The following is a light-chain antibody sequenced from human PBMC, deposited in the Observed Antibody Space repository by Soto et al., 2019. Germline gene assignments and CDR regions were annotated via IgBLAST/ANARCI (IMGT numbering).Light chain of an antibody. J-gene: IGKJ1*01. V-gene: IGKV1-5*03. CDR2: KAS. Sequence: DIQMTQSPSTLSGSVGDRVTITCRASQTISSWLAWYQQKPGKAPKLLISKASTLKSGVPSRFSGSGSGTEFTLTFSSLQPDDFATYYCQHYNSYSGAFGHGTKVELK. CDR3: QHYNSYSGA. CDR1: QTISSW.